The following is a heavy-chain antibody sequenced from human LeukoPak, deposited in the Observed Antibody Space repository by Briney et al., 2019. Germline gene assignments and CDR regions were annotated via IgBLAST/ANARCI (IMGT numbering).Heavy chain of an antibody. V-gene: IGHV4-34*01. CDR3: ARDRGSSGWVDY. J-gene: IGHJ4*02. D-gene: IGHD6-25*01. Sequence: SETLSLTCAVYGGSFSGYYWSWIRQPPGKGLEWIGEINHSGSTNYNPSLKSRVTISVDTSKNQFSLKLSSVTAADTAVYYCARDRGSSGWVDYWGQGTLVTVSS. CDR1: GGSFSGYY. CDR2: INHSGST.